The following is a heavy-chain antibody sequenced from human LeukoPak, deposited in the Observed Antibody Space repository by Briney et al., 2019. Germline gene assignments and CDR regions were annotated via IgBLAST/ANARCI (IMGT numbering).Heavy chain of an antibody. Sequence: GGSLRLPCTASGFTFGDYAMSWFRQAPGKGLEWVGCIRSKAYGGTTEYAASVKGRFTISRDDSKSIAYLQMNSLKTEDTAVYYCTRDPDDYGDSNFDYWGQGTLVTVSS. J-gene: IGHJ4*02. CDR3: TRDPDDYGDSNFDY. CDR2: IRSKAYGGTT. V-gene: IGHV3-49*03. D-gene: IGHD4-17*01. CDR1: GFTFGDYA.